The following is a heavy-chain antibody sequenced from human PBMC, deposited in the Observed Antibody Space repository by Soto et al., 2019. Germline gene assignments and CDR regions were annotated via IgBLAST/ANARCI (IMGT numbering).Heavy chain of an antibody. Sequence: EVQLVESGGVVVQPGGSLRLSCAASGFTFDDYTMHWVRQAPGKGLEWVSPISWDGGSTYYADSVKGRFTISRDNSKNSLYLQMNSLRTEDTALYYCAKDKSGGDEYSSSLDYWGQGTLVTVSS. CDR3: AKDKSGGDEYSSSLDY. CDR2: ISWDGGST. J-gene: IGHJ4*02. V-gene: IGHV3-43*01. CDR1: GFTFDDYT. D-gene: IGHD6-6*01.